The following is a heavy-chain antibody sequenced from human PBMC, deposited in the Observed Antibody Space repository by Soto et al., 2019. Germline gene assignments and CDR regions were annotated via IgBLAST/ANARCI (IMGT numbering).Heavy chain of an antibody. CDR1: GGTFSSYA. J-gene: IGHJ4*02. CDR2: IIPIFGTA. D-gene: IGHD6-13*01. CDR3: TRDSSPGPPNYYFDC. V-gene: IGHV1-69*13. Sequence: SVKVSCKASGGTFSSYAISWVRQAPGQGLEWMGGIIPIFGTANYAQKFQGRVTITADESTSTAYMEQSSLRSEDTAVYYCTRDSSPGPPNYYFDCWGQGTLVTVSS.